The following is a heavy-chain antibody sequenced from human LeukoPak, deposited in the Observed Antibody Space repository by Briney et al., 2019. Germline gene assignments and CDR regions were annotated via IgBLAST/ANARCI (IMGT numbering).Heavy chain of an antibody. CDR1: GGSFSGYY. D-gene: IGHD6-13*01. V-gene: IGHV4-34*01. J-gene: IGHJ4*02. CDR2: INHSGNT. CDR3: ARTVYNSSWYRY. Sequence: SETLSLTCAVYGGSFSGYYWSWIRQPPGKGLEWIGEINHSGNTNYNPSLKSRVTMSVDTSKPQFSLKLRSVTAADTAVYYCARTVYNSSWYRYWGQGTLVTVSS.